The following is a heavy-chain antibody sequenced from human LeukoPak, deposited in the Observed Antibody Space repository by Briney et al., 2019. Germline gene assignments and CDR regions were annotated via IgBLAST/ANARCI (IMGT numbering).Heavy chain of an antibody. CDR2: VYYSGST. Sequence: SETLSLTCTVSGGSISSSSYSWGWIRQPPGKGLEWIGSVYYSGSTYYNPSLKSRVTISADTSKNKFSLNRISVTAADTAYYMVVSGKRTTVTGSS. J-gene: IGHJ6*03. V-gene: IGHV4-39*07. CDR1: GGSISSSSYS. CDR3: V.